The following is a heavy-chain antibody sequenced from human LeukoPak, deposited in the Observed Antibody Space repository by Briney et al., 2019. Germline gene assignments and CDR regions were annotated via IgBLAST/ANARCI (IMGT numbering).Heavy chain of an antibody. CDR1: GFTFSSFA. J-gene: IGHJ4*02. Sequence: GGSLRLSCAASGFTFSSFAMSWVRQAPGKGLEWVANIKQDGSEKYYVDSVKGRFTISRDNAQNSLYLQMNSLRAEDTAVYYCAREVGSIAAAGTADYWGQGTLVTVSS. CDR3: AREVGSIAAAGTADY. D-gene: IGHD6-13*01. CDR2: IKQDGSEK. V-gene: IGHV3-7*01.